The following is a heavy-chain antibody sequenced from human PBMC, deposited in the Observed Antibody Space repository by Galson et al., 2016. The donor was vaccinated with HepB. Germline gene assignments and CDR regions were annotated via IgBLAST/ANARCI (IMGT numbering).Heavy chain of an antibody. CDR1: GFTISHYW. CDR2: MRQGESEK. Sequence: SLRLSCAASGFTISHYWMSWVRQAPRKGLEWVANMRQGESEKAYVDSAKGRFTISRDNAKNSLYLQMNSLRAEDTAVYYCARGRKDGYNNGALFDSWGQGTLLAVSS. D-gene: IGHD5-24*01. J-gene: IGHJ4*02. V-gene: IGHV3-7*01. CDR3: ARGRKDGYNNGALFDS.